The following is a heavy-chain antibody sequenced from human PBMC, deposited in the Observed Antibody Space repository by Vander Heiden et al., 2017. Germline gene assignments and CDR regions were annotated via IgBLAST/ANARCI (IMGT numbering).Heavy chain of an antibody. CDR1: AGTFRSHP. D-gene: IGHD3-10*01. J-gene: IGHJ6*02. V-gene: IGHV1-69*01. CDR3: GRDLVRGVTQIYYYGMDV. Sequence: QVQLVQSGPEVKKPGSSVNVSCKASAGTFRSHPISRVRQAPGQGLEWMGGIIPIFGTANYAQKVQGRVTITADESTSTAYMELSSLRSEDTAVYYCGRDLVRGVTQIYYYGMDVWGQGTTVTVSS. CDR2: IIPIFGTA.